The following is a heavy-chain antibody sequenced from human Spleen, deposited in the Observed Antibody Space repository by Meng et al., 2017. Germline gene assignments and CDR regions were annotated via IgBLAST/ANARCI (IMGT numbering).Heavy chain of an antibody. J-gene: IGHJ5*02. CDR1: GGSVSSGSYY. CDR2: IYYSGST. CDR3: ASGRFGWFDP. V-gene: IGHV4-61*01. D-gene: IGHD3-16*01. Sequence: QVQLQESGPGLVRPSETLSLTCTVSGGSVSSGSYYWSWIRQPPGKGLEWIGYIYYSGSTYYNPSLKSRDTISVDTSKNQFSLKLSSVTAADTAVYYCASGRFGWFDPWGQGTLVTVSS.